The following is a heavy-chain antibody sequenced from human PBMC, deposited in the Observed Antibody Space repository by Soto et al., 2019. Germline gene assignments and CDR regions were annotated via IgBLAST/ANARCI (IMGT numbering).Heavy chain of an antibody. V-gene: IGHV3-23*01. J-gene: IGHJ6*03. CDR1: GFTFSSYA. CDR2: ISGSGGST. CDR3: AKYSPYCSSTSCYVFYYYYMDV. Sequence: GSLRLSCAASGFTFSSYAMSWVRQAPGKGLEWVSAISGSGGSTYYADSVKGRFTISRDNSKNTLYLQMNSLRAEDTAVYYCAKYSPYCSSTSCYVFYYYYMDVWGKGTTVTVSS. D-gene: IGHD2-2*01.